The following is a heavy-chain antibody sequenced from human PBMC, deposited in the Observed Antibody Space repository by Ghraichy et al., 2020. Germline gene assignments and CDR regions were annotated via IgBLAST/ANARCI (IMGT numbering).Heavy chain of an antibody. V-gene: IGHV4-39*01. D-gene: IGHD5-18*01. CDR1: GGSILSDTYF. CDR2: IFVGGST. J-gene: IGHJ6*02. CDR3: ARQAPYSPPVYGMDV. Sequence: SETLSLPCTVSGGSILSDTYFWGWLRQPPGKGLEWIGCIFVGGSTHYKPSLKSRVTISADTSKNQVSLKVSSMTAADTAVYYCARQAPYSPPVYGMDVWGQGTPVTVSS.